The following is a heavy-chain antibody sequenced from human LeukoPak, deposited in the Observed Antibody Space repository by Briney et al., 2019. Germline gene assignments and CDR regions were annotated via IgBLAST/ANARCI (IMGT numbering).Heavy chain of an antibody. CDR2: INHSGST. V-gene: IGHV4-34*01. CDR3: ATMYYYGSGILDP. CDR1: GGSFSGYY. D-gene: IGHD3-10*01. Sequence: PSETLSLTCAVYGGSFSGYYWRWSWIRQPPGKGLEWIGEINHSGSTNYNPSHKSRVTISVDTSKNQFSLKLSSVTAADTAVYYCATMYYYGSGILDPWGQGTLVTVSS. J-gene: IGHJ5*02.